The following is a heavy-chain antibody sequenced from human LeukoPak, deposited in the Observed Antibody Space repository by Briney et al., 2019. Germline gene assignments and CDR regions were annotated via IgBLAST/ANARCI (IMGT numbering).Heavy chain of an antibody. CDR3: ARTTEAHSWRTRYYDYYMDV. CDR1: GGSISSYY. D-gene: IGHD6-13*01. CDR2: IYYSGST. J-gene: IGHJ6*03. Sequence: SETLSLTCTVSGGSISSYYWSWIRQPPGKGLEWIGYIYYSGSTNYNPSLKSRVTISVDTSRNQFSLKLSSVTAADTAVYYCARTTEAHSWRTRYYDYYMDVWGKGTTVTVSS. V-gene: IGHV4-59*01.